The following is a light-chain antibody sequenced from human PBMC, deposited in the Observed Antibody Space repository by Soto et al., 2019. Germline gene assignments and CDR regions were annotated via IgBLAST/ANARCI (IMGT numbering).Light chain of an antibody. CDR1: KSVSTS. CDR2: DTS. J-gene: IGKJ4*01. CDR3: QQRSALVT. V-gene: IGKV3-11*01. Sequence: EIVLTQSPATLSLSPGERATLSCRASKSVSTSLAWYQQKPGQAPRLVIYDTSNRATGIPARFSGSGSGTDFSLSISSLDPEDFAGYYGQQRSALVTFGGGTKVEIK.